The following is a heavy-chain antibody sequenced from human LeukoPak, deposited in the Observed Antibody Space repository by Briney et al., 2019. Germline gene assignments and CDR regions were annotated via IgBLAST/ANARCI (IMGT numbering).Heavy chain of an antibody. Sequence: GESLKISCKGSGYTFTSYRIGWVRQMPGKGLEWMGIIYPGDSDTRDSPSFEGQVTISADKSISAAYLQWSSLKASDTDMYYCARLNSGAHDHWGQGTLVTVSS. D-gene: IGHD5-12*01. V-gene: IGHV5-51*01. CDR3: ARLNSGAHDH. J-gene: IGHJ4*02. CDR1: GYTFTSYR. CDR2: IYPGDSDT.